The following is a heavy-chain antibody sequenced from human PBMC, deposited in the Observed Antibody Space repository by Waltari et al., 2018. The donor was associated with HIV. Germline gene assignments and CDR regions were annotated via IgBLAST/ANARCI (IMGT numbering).Heavy chain of an antibody. CDR3: ARAITLVRGVTSGALDI. Sequence: EVQLVESGGGLVQPGGSLRPSCAASGLIFSSYEMNWVRQAPGKGLEWVSYISSDDSTIYYTDSVNGRFTISRENAKNSLYLQMKSLRAEDTAVYYCARAITLVRGVTSGALDIWGQGTMVTVSS. CDR1: GLIFSSYE. D-gene: IGHD3-10*01. CDR2: ISSDDSTI. J-gene: IGHJ3*02. V-gene: IGHV3-48*03.